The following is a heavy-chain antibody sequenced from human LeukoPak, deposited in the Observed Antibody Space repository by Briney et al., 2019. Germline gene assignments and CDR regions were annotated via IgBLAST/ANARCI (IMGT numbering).Heavy chain of an antibody. D-gene: IGHD6-13*01. Sequence: PSETLSLTCTVSGGSISSSSYYWGWIRQPPGKGLEWIGSIYYSGSTYYNPSPESRVTISVDTSKNQFSLKLSSVTAADTAVYYCARRSGIAATGDYWGQGTLVTVSS. V-gene: IGHV4-39*01. CDR3: ARRSGIAATGDY. CDR1: GGSISSSSYY. J-gene: IGHJ4*02. CDR2: IYYSGST.